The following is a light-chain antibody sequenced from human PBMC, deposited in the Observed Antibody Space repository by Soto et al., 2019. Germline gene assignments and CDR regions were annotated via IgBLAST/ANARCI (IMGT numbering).Light chain of an antibody. V-gene: IGLV2-23*02. CDR3: CSYAGSSTVV. J-gene: IGLJ2*01. CDR2: EVT. CDR1: SSDVGSYNL. Sequence: QSALTQPASVSGSPGQSITISCTGTSSDVGSYNLVSLYQLHPGKAPKLMIYEVTKRPSGISNRVSGSKSGNTASLTISGLQAEDEADYYCCSYAGSSTVVFGGGTKLTV.